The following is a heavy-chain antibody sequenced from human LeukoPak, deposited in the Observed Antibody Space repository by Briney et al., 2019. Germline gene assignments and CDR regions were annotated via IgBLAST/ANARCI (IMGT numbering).Heavy chain of an antibody. D-gene: IGHD6-19*01. J-gene: IGHJ4*02. Sequence: GGSLRLSCAASGFTFSGSDIHWVRQASWKGPEWVGRITTKPDNYATAYAASVKGRFTISRDDSESTAYLQMNSLKTEDTAVYYCTTYRSGHYWGQGTLVTVSS. CDR2: ITTKPDNYAT. CDR1: GFTFSGSD. CDR3: TTYRSGHY. V-gene: IGHV3-73*01.